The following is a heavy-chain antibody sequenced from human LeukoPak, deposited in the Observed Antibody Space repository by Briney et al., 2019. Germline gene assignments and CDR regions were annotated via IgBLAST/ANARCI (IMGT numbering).Heavy chain of an antibody. CDR3: ALTPGYSSSWYGETRFDY. CDR1: GGTFSSYA. CDR2: IIPIFGTA. D-gene: IGHD6-13*01. J-gene: IGHJ4*02. V-gene: IGHV1-69*13. Sequence: GASVKVSCKASGGTFSSYAISWVRQAPGQGLEWMGGIIPIFGTANYAQKFQGRVTITADESTSTAYMELSSLRSEDTAVYYCALTPGYSSSWYGETRFDYWGQGTLVTVSS.